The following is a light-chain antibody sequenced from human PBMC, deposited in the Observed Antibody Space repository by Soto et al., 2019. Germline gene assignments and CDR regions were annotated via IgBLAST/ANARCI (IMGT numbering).Light chain of an antibody. CDR2: DVT. V-gene: IGLV2-8*01. J-gene: IGLJ2*01. CDR3: ASYAGSNIPVL. Sequence: QSALTQPTSASGSPGQSVTISCTGTSSDVGGYNFVSWYQQHPGKAPKLMIYDVTERSSGVPDRFSGSKSGNTASLTVSGLQGEDEADYYCASYAGSNIPVLFGGGTKLTVL. CDR1: SSDVGGYNF.